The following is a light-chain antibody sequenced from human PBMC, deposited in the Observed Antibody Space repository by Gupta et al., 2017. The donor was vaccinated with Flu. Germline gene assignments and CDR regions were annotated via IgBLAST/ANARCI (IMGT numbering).Light chain of an antibody. Sequence: GTLSLSPGERATLSCRASQIVGSNYLAWYQQKPGQAPRLLIYAASSRTTGIPDRFSGSGSGTDFTLTISRLEPEDFAVYYCQQEGSTPVTFGHGTKVDVK. CDR1: QIVGSNY. CDR2: AAS. J-gene: IGKJ3*01. CDR3: QQEGSTPVT. V-gene: IGKV3-20*01.